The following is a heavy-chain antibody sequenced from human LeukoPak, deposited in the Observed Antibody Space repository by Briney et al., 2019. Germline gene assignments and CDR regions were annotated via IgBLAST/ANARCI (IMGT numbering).Heavy chain of an antibody. CDR2: INPNSGGT. CDR1: GYPFPSYY. V-gene: IGHV1-2*04. D-gene: IGHD3-10*01. J-gene: IGHJ4*02. Sequence: ASVEVSCQASGYPFPSYYMHWVRQAPGQGLEGMGWINPNSGGTNYAQKFQGWVTMTRDTSISTAYMELSRLRSDDTAVYYCARVAGGIYGSGSYLDYWGQGTLVTVSS. CDR3: ARVAGGIYGSGSYLDY.